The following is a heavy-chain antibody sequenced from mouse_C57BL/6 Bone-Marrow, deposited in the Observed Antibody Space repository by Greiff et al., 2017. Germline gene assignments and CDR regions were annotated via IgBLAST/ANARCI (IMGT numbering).Heavy chain of an antibody. CDR3: TSAWPYYFDY. CDR1: GYTFTDYE. V-gene: IGHV1-15*01. CDR2: IDPETGGT. J-gene: IGHJ2*01. Sequence: QVQLQQSGAELVRPGASVTLSCKASGYTFTDYEMHWVKQTPVHGLEWIGAIDPETGGTAYNQKFKGKAILTADKSSSTAYMELRSLTSADSAVYYCTSAWPYYFDYGGQGTTLTVSS.